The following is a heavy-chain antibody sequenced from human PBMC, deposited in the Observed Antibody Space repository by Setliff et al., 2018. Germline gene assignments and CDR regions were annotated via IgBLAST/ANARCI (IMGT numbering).Heavy chain of an antibody. D-gene: IGHD3-22*01. CDR1: GGTFSSYA. Sequence: SVKVSCKASGGTFSSYAISWVRQAPGQGLEWMGGIIPILGIANYAQKFQGRVTITADESTSTAYMELSSLRSEDTAVYYCARGLYYYDSSGYYSLGGMDVWGQGTTVTVSS. V-gene: IGHV1-69*10. J-gene: IGHJ6*02. CDR3: ARGLYYYDSSGYYSLGGMDV. CDR2: IIPILGIA.